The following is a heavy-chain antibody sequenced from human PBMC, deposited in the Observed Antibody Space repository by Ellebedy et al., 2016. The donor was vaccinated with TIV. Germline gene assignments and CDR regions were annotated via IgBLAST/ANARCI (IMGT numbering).Heavy chain of an antibody. CDR2: IRYDGTNK. V-gene: IGHV3-30*02. Sequence: PGGSLRLSCAASGFPFSHYGMHWVRQAPRKGLEWVAFIRYDGTNKFYADSVKGRFIISRDNSTNTLYLQMNSLRAEDTAVYYCAKDRLWRGSGTQTFDNWGQGTLVTVSS. CDR1: GFPFSHYG. J-gene: IGHJ4*02. D-gene: IGHD3-10*01. CDR3: AKDRLWRGSGTQTFDN.